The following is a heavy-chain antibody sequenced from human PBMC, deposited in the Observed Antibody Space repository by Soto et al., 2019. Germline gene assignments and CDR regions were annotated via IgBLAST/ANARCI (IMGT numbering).Heavy chain of an antibody. Sequence: KSSETLSLTCTVSGGSISSSSYYWGWIRQPPGKGLEWIGSIYYSGSTYYNPSLKSRVTISVDTSKNQFSLKLSSVTAADTAVYYCARLFSGYSSSSSYYYYGMDVWGQGTTVTVSS. V-gene: IGHV4-39*01. CDR3: ARLFSGYSSSSSYYYYGMDV. CDR2: IYYSGST. CDR1: GGSISSSSYY. D-gene: IGHD6-6*01. J-gene: IGHJ6*02.